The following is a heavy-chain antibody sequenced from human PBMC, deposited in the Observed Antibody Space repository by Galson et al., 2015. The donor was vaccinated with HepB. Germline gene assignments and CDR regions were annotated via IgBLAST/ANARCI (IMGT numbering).Heavy chain of an antibody. V-gene: IGHV1-24*01. Sequence: SVKVSCKVSGYTLTELSMHWVRQAPGKGLEWMGGFDPEDGETIYAQKFQGRVTMTEDTSTDTAYMELSSLRSEDTAVYYCATAFSVHSDYGGRLYYYYGMDVWGQGTTVTVSS. CDR3: ATAFSVHSDYGGRLYYYYGMDV. CDR2: FDPEDGET. CDR1: GYTLTELS. D-gene: IGHD4-23*01. J-gene: IGHJ6*02.